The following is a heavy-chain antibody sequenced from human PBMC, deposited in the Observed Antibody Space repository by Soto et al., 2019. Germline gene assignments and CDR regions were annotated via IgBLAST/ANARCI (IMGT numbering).Heavy chain of an antibody. CDR3: TRAHVLRFLEWLSRAPYAFDI. Sequence: GGSLRLSCTASGFSFGDYAMSWFRQAQGKGLEWVGFIRSKAYGGTTEYAASVKGRFTISRDDSKSITYLQMNSLKTEDTAVYYCTRAHVLRFLEWLSRAPYAFDIWGQGTVVTVSS. V-gene: IGHV3-49*03. J-gene: IGHJ3*02. CDR2: IRSKAYGGTT. CDR1: GFSFGDYA. D-gene: IGHD3-3*01.